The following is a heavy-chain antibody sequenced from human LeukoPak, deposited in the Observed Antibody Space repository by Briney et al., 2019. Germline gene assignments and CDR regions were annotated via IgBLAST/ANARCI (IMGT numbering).Heavy chain of an antibody. V-gene: IGHV3-48*02. CDR1: GFTFSGYS. D-gene: IGHD3-10*01. Sequence: PGGSLRLSCAASGFTFSGYSMNWVRQAPGKGLEWVSYISSSSDRILYADSVKDRFTISRDNAKNSLYLQMTSLRDEDTAVYYCARVPRGADNWFDPWGQGTLVTVSS. CDR2: ISSSSDRI. J-gene: IGHJ5*02. CDR3: ARVPRGADNWFDP.